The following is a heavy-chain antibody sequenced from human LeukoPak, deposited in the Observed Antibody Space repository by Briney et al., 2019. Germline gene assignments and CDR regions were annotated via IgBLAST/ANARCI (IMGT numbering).Heavy chain of an antibody. CDR2: MSPNRGDT. V-gene: IGHV1-8*01. CDR3: ARGPPNWGYDY. D-gene: IGHD7-27*01. J-gene: IGHJ4*02. CDR1: AYIPTSYA. Sequence: ASVKLSCKAVAYIPTSYAFDCERHPNGDRPGWMVWMSPNRGDTGYAQKFQDRVTMTRNTSISTAYMELSSLRSDDTAVYYCARGPPNWGYDYWGPGTLVTVSS.